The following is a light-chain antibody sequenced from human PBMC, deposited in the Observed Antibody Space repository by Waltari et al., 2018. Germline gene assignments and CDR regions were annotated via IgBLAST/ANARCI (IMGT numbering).Light chain of an antibody. CDR2: GAS. CDR3: QQYNNWPPT. Sequence: EIVMTQSPATLSVSPGERATLSCRASQSVSSNLAWYQQKPGQAPRLLIYGASTSATGIPARFSGSGSGTAFTLTISSLQSEDFAVYYCQQYNNWPPTFGGGTKVEIK. J-gene: IGKJ4*01. V-gene: IGKV3-15*01. CDR1: QSVSSN.